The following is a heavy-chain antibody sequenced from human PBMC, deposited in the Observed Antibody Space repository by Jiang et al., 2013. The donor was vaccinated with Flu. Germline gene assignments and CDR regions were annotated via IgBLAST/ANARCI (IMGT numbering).Heavy chain of an antibody. V-gene: IGHV3-21*01. CDR3: ARAGYSNYEALDY. CDR2: ISSSSSYI. D-gene: IGHD4-11*01. Sequence: ISSSSSYIYYADSVKGRFTISRDNAKNSLYLQMNSLRAEDTAVYYCARAGYSNYEALDYWGQGTLVTVSS. J-gene: IGHJ4*02.